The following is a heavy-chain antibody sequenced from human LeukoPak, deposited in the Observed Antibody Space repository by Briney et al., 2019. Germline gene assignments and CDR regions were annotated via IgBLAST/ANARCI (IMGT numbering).Heavy chain of an antibody. Sequence: GRSLRLSCAASGFSFSSYGMHWVRQAPGKGLEWVSAFSGSGGSTYYADSVKGRFTISRDNSKNTLYLQMNSLRAEDTAVYYCAKVSGTGGFDYWGQGTLVTVSS. CDR1: GFSFSSYG. J-gene: IGHJ4*02. V-gene: IGHV3-23*01. CDR3: AKVSGTGGFDY. CDR2: FSGSGGST. D-gene: IGHD2-8*02.